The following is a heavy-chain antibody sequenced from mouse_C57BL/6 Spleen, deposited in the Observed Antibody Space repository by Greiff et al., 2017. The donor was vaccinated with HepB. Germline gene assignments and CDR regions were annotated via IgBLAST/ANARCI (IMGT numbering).Heavy chain of an antibody. D-gene: IGHD1-1*01. CDR2: IDPEDGDT. Sequence: EVQLQQSGAELVRPGASVKLSCTASGFNIKDYYMHWVKQRPEQGLEWIGRIDPEDGDTEYAPEFQGKATMTADTSSNTAYLQLSSLTSEDTAVYYCTTHYYGSSYDWYVDVWGTGTTVTVSS. J-gene: IGHJ1*03. V-gene: IGHV14-1*01. CDR1: GFNIKDYY. CDR3: TTHYYGSSYDWYVDV.